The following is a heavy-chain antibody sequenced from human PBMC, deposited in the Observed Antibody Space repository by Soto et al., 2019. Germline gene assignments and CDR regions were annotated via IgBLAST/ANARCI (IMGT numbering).Heavy chain of an antibody. Sequence: QVQLQQWGAGLLKPSETLSLTCAVYGGSFSGYYWSWIRQPPGKGLEWIGDIDHSGSTNYNPSLKXRDXISIDTSKNQFALKLSSMTAADTAVYYCARGAPGYWGQGSLVTVSS. J-gene: IGHJ4*02. D-gene: IGHD7-27*01. CDR3: ARGAPGY. CDR2: IDHSGST. V-gene: IGHV4-34*01. CDR1: GGSFSGYY.